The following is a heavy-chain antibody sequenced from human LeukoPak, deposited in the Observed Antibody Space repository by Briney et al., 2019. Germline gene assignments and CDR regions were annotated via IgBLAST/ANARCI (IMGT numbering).Heavy chain of an antibody. CDR2: IYYSGST. J-gene: IGHJ4*02. CDR3: ARVGGYCSGGSCYSNFDY. V-gene: IGHV4-59*01. D-gene: IGHD2-15*01. Sequence: SETLSLTCAVYGGSFGGYYWSWIRQPPGKGLEWIGYIYYSGSTNYNPSLKSRVTISVDTSKNQFSLKLSSVTAADTAVYYCARVGGYCSGGSCYSNFDYWGQGTLVTVSS. CDR1: GGSFGGYY.